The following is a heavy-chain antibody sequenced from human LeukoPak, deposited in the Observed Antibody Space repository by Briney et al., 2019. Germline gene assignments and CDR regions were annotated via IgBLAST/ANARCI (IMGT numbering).Heavy chain of an antibody. CDR2: ISGSGGST. CDR3: AKGSRATAPYYYYYMDV. D-gene: IGHD5-12*01. V-gene: IGHV3-23*01. Sequence: PGGSLRLSCVASGFTFSGYAMTWVRQTPGKGLEWVSSISGSGGSTYYADSVGGRFTISRDNSKDTLYVQMNSLRAEDTAVYYCAKGSRATAPYYYYYMDVWGKGTTVTVSS. CDR1: GFTFSGYA. J-gene: IGHJ6*03.